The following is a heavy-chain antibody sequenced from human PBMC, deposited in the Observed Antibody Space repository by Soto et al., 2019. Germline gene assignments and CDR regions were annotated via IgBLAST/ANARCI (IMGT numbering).Heavy chain of an antibody. CDR1: GFTFSSYW. D-gene: IGHD3-10*01. CDR3: AREGTYGSALYYGMDV. CDR2: INSDGSST. V-gene: IGHV3-74*01. Sequence: PGGSLRLSCAASGFTFSSYWMHWVRQAPGKGLVWVSRINSDGSSTSYADSVKGRFTISRDNAKNTLYLQMNSLRAEDTAVYYCAREGTYGSALYYGMDVWSQGTTVTVSS. J-gene: IGHJ6*02.